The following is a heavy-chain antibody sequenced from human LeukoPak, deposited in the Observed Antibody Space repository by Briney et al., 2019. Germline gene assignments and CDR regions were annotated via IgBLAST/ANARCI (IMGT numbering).Heavy chain of an antibody. CDR1: GYTFTGYY. Sequence: VSVKVSCKASGYTFTGYYMRWVRQAPGQGLERMGWINPNSGGTNYAQKFQGRVTTTRDTSISTAYMELSRLRSDDTAVYYCARVGQDWNTGGFDYWGQGTLVTVSS. D-gene: IGHD1/OR15-1a*01. CDR2: INPNSGGT. CDR3: ARVGQDWNTGGFDY. V-gene: IGHV1-2*02. J-gene: IGHJ4*02.